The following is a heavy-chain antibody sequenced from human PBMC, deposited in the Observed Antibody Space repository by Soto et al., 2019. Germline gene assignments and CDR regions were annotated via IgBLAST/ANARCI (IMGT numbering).Heavy chain of an antibody. CDR2: INAGNGNT. V-gene: IGHV1-3*01. Sequence: ASVKVSCKASGYTFTSYAMHWVRQAPGQRLEWMGWINAGNGNTKYSQKFQGRVTITRDTSASTAYMELSSLRSEDTAVYYCAILGGITMVRGVHPTPHYFDYWGQGTLVTVSS. CDR1: GYTFTSYA. J-gene: IGHJ4*02. CDR3: AILGGITMVRGVHPTPHYFDY. D-gene: IGHD3-10*01.